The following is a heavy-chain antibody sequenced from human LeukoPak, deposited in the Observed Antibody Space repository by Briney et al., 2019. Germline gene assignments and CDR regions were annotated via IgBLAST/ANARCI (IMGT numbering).Heavy chain of an antibody. CDR1: GYSFSNYW. D-gene: IGHD5-24*01. Sequence: GESLKISCKGSGYSFSNYWIGWVRQMPGKGLEWMGIIYPGDSDTRYSPSFQGQVTISADKSISTAYLQWSSLKASDTAMYYCARAVVMATIPYFDYWGQGTLVTVSS. CDR2: IYPGDSDT. V-gene: IGHV5-51*01. CDR3: ARAVVMATIPYFDY. J-gene: IGHJ4*02.